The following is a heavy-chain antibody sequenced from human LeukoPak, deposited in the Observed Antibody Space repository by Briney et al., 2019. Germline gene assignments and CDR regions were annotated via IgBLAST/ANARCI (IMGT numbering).Heavy chain of an antibody. Sequence: GGSLRLSCAASGFTFSSYSMSWVRQAPGKGLEWVSGISGSGGSTYYADSVAGRFTISRDNSKNTLYVQMNSLRAKDTALYYCAKGNWVGEYLFNYWGQGTLVTVSS. J-gene: IGHJ4*02. V-gene: IGHV3-23*01. CDR1: GFTFSSYS. CDR2: ISGSGGST. D-gene: IGHD7-27*01. CDR3: AKGNWVGEYLFNY.